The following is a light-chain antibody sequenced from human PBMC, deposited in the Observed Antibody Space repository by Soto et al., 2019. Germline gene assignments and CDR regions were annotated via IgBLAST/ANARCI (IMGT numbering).Light chain of an antibody. Sequence: EIVLTQSPATLSLSPGERATLSCRASQSVSNFLAWYQQKPGPAPRLLFSDAHHRATGIPGTFSGSGAGTDFSLTISSLEPEEFAVSYCQQSSNWPWTFGQGTKVEIQ. CDR2: DAH. CDR3: QQSSNWPWT. J-gene: IGKJ1*01. V-gene: IGKV3-11*01. CDR1: QSVSNF.